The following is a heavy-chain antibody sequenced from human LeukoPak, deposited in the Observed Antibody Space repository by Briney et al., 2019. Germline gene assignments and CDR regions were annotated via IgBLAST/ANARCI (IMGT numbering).Heavy chain of an antibody. V-gene: IGHV3-23*01. CDR3: AKGLKAVAGTNYFDY. D-gene: IGHD6-19*01. J-gene: IGHJ4*02. CDR2: ISGSGGST. CDR1: GFTFSSYA. Sequence: GGSLRLSCAASGFTFSSYAMSWVRQAPGKGLEWVSAISGSGGSTYYADSVKGRFTISRDNSKNTLYLQMNSLKAEDTAVYYCAKGLKAVAGTNYFDYWGQGTLVTVSS.